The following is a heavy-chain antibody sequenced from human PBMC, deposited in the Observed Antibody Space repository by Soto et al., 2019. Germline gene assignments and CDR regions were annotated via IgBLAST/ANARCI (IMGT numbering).Heavy chain of an antibody. Sequence: GGSLRLSCAASGFTFSSNYMSWVRQAPGKGLEWVSVIYSGGSTNYADSGKDRFTIASNNSKNTRDLQMNSLKAEDTAVYYWAREWARRGYSLGSLLFGYYMDVWGKGTTVTVSS. D-gene: IGHD5-18*01. J-gene: IGHJ6*03. CDR2: IYSGGST. V-gene: IGHV3-53*04. CDR1: GFTFSSNY. CDR3: AREWARRGYSLGSLLFGYYMDV.